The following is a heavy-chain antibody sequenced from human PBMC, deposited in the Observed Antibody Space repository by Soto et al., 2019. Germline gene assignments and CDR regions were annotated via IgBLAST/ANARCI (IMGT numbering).Heavy chain of an antibody. CDR1: GGSISSTDHY. CDR3: ARLVFHCLRGSCDDYSFYGLDV. Sequence: SETLSLTCTVSGGSISSTDHYWGWVRQPPGKGLERLGSIYFAGSTFHNPALKSRATISVDTSRNQFSLRLTTVTASDTAVYYCARLVFHCLRGSCDDYSFYGLDVWGQGTTVTVSS. V-gene: IGHV4-39*01. J-gene: IGHJ6*02. D-gene: IGHD2-15*01. CDR2: IYFAGST.